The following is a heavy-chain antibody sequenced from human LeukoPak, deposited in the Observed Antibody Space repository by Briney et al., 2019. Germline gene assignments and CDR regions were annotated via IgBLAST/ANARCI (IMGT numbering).Heavy chain of an antibody. V-gene: IGHV5-51*01. D-gene: IGHD2-15*01. CDR1: GYSFNTYW. CDR2: IYPGDSDT. J-gene: IGHJ4*02. CDR3: ATDRYCSGGSCSFDY. Sequence: GESLKISCKGSGYSFNTYWIAWVRQMPGKGLEWMGVIYPGDSDTRYSPSFQGQVTMSADKSISTAYLQWSSQKASDTAMYYCATDRYCSGGSCSFDYWGQGTLVTVSS.